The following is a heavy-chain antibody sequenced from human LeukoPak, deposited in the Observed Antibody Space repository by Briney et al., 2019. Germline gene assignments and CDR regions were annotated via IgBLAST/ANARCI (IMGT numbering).Heavy chain of an antibody. J-gene: IGHJ6*02. CDR3: ARSGNIWSGYFPYYYYYGMDV. CDR2: MNPNSGNT. CDR1: GYTSTSYD. D-gene: IGHD3-3*01. V-gene: IGHV1-8*01. Sequence: GASVKVSCKASGYTSTSYDINWVRQATGQGLEWMGWMNPNSGNTGYAQKFQGRVTMTRNTSISTAYMELSSLRSEDTAVYYCARSGNIWSGYFPYYYYYGMDVWGQGTTVTVSS.